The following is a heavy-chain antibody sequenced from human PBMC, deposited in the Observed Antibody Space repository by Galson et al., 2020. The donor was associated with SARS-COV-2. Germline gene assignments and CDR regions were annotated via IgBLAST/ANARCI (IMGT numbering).Heavy chain of an antibody. V-gene: IGHV4-31*03. Sequence: SETLSLTCTVSGGSISSGGYYWSWIRQHPGKGLEWIGYIYYSGSTYYNPSLKSRVTISVDTSKNQFSLKLSSVTAADTAVYYCARHVRFLEWLYFDYWGQGTLVTVSS. J-gene: IGHJ4*02. D-gene: IGHD3-3*01. CDR3: ARHVRFLEWLYFDY. CDR2: IYYSGST. CDR1: GGSISSGGYY.